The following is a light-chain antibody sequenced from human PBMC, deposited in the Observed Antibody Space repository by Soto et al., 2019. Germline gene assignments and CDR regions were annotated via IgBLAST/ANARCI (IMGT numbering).Light chain of an antibody. J-gene: IGKJ1*01. CDR1: QSVSSN. V-gene: IGKV3-15*01. CDR3: HQYGSLPWT. CDR2: GAS. Sequence: EIVMTQSPATLSVSPGERATLSCRASQSVSSNLAWYQQKPGQAPRLLIYGASTRATGIPARFSGSGSGTEFTLTISSLQSEDFAVYHCHQYGSLPWTFGQGTKVEVK.